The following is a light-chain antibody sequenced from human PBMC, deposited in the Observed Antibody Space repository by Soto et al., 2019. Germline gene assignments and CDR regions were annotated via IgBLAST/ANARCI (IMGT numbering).Light chain of an antibody. J-gene: IGKJ4*01. Sequence: DIQMTQSPSSLSASVGDRVTMTCRASQGISNYLAWYQQKPGKVPKLLIYAASTLQPGVPSRFSGSGSGTDFTLTISSPQPEDVETYYCQEYNSVPRVTFGGGTKVEIK. CDR3: QEYNSVPRVT. CDR1: QGISNY. V-gene: IGKV1-27*01. CDR2: AAS.